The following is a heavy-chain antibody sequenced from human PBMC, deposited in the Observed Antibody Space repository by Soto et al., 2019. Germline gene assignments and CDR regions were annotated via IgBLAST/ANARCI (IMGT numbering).Heavy chain of an antibody. CDR2: IYYSGST. J-gene: IGHJ5*02. V-gene: IGHV4-31*03. D-gene: IGHD3-3*01. CDR1: GGSISSGGYY. Sequence: PSETLSLTCTVSGGSISSGGYYWSWIRQHPGKGLEWIGYIYYSGSTYYNPSLKSRVTISVDTSKNHFSLKLSSVTAADTAVFYCARAIDFWSGYYTVWFDPWGQGTLVTVSS. CDR3: ARAIDFWSGYYTVWFDP.